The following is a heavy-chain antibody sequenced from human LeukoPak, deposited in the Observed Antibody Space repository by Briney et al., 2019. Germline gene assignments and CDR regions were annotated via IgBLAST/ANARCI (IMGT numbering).Heavy chain of an antibody. V-gene: IGHV3-21*04. J-gene: IGHJ6*04. CDR1: GFTFSSYY. Sequence: GGSLRLSCAASGFTFSSYYMNWVRQAPGKGLEWVSSISTSSIYIYYADSVKGRFTISRDNAKNSLYLQMNSLRAEDTALYYCARESPFSPGMDVWGKGTTVTVSS. CDR2: ISTSSIYI. CDR3: ARESPFSPGMDV. D-gene: IGHD3-3*01.